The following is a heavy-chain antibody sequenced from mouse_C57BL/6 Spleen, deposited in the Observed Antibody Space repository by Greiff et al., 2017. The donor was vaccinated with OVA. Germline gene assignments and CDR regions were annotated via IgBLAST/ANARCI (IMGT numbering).Heavy chain of an antibody. CDR3: ARHYDYDGDFDY. J-gene: IGHJ2*01. CDR1: GYTFTSYW. CDR2: IYPGSGST. V-gene: IGHV1-55*01. D-gene: IGHD2-4*01. Sequence: VQLHQPGAELVKPGASVKMSCKASGYTFTSYWITWVKQRPGQGLEWIGDIYPGSGSTNYNEKFKSKATLTVDTSSSTAYMQLSSLTSEDSAVYYCARHYDYDGDFDYWGQGTTLTVSS.